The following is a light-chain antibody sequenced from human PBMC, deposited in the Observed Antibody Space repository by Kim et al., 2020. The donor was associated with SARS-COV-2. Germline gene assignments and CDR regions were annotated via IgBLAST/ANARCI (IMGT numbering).Light chain of an antibody. V-gene: IGLV1-40*01. Sequence: RSNVGAGYDGPEYQKLPGTAPRLLIYNNGNRPSGVPDRFSGSKSATSASPAITGLQAEDEADYYCQSYDSSLSGSGVFGGGTQLTVL. CDR2: NNG. CDR3: QSYDSSLSGSGV. CDR1: RSNVGAGYD. J-gene: IGLJ3*02.